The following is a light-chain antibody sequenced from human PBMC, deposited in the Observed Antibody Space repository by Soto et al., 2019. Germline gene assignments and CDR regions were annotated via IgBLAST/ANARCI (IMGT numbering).Light chain of an antibody. V-gene: IGLV1-47*01. J-gene: IGLJ2*01. Sequence: QSVLTQPHSASGTPGQRVTISCSGTNSNIGNNYVYWCQQLPGAAPELLIYRNDQRPSGVPDRFSGSKSGTSASLAISGLRSEDEDDYYCAAWDDSLSVFFGGGTKLTVL. CDR2: RND. CDR1: NSNIGNNY. CDR3: AAWDDSLSVF.